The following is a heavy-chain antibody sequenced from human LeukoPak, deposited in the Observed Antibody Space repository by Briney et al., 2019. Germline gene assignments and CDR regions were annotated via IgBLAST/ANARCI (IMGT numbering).Heavy chain of an antibody. J-gene: IGHJ4*02. D-gene: IGHD3-10*01. Sequence: GESLKISCKGSGYSFPNSWIGWVRQMPGKGLEWMGIIYPDDSDTRYSPSFQGQVTISADKSISTAYLQWSSLKASDTAMYYCARNDYYGSGSYSPLFDYWGQGTLVTVSS. V-gene: IGHV5-51*01. CDR3: ARNDYYGSGSYSPLFDY. CDR1: GYSFPNSW. CDR2: IYPDDSDT.